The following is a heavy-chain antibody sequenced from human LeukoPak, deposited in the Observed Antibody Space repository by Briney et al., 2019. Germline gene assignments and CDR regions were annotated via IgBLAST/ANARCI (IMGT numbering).Heavy chain of an antibody. Sequence: SETLSLTCTVSGGSISSSSYYWGWIRQPPGKGLEWIGSIYYSGSTYYNPSLKSRVTISVDTSKNQFSLKLSSVTAADTAVYYCARPYDILTGYYTGDAFDIWGQGTMVTVSS. CDR2: IYYSGST. J-gene: IGHJ3*02. V-gene: IGHV4-39*01. CDR1: GGSISSSSYY. CDR3: ARPYDILTGYYTGDAFDI. D-gene: IGHD3-9*01.